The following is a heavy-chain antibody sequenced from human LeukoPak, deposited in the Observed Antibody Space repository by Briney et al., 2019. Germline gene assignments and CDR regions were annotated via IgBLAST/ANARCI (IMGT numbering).Heavy chain of an antibody. V-gene: IGHV4-4*07. D-gene: IGHD2-15*01. J-gene: IGHJ1*01. CDR1: GGSISSYY. Sequence: PSEALSLTCTDSGGSISSYYWSWIRQPAGKGLEWIGRIYTSGSTNYNPSLKSRVTMSVDMSKNQFSLKLSSVTAADTAVYYCAREIGYCSGGSCYPGYFQHWGQGTLVTVSS. CDR3: AREIGYCSGGSCYPGYFQH. CDR2: IYTSGST.